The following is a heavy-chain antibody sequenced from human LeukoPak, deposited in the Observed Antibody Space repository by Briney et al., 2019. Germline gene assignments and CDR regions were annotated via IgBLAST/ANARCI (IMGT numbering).Heavy chain of an antibody. V-gene: IGHV3-48*03. CDR3: ARVACSSTSCLDAFDI. J-gene: IGHJ3*02. D-gene: IGHD2-2*01. Sequence: GGSLRLSCAASGFTFSSYEMNWVRQAPGKGLEWVSYISSSGSTTYYADSVKGRFTISRDNAKSSLYLQMNSLRAEDTAVYYCARVACSSTSCLDAFDIWGQGTMVTVSS. CDR2: ISSSGSTT. CDR1: GFTFSSYE.